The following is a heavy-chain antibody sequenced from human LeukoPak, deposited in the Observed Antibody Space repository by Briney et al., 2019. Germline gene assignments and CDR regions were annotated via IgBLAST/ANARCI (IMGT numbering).Heavy chain of an antibody. J-gene: IGHJ4*02. D-gene: IGHD2/OR15-2a*01. V-gene: IGHV3-74*03. Sequence: PEGSLRLSCAASGFSFSSYWMHWVRQAPGKGLVWVARISPDGSSALSADSVRGRFTISRDNADNTLYLQLNSLRAEDTAVYYCARVSFCPRCHFDYWGQGTLVTVSS. CDR2: ISPDGSSA. CDR1: GFSFSSYW. CDR3: ARVSFCPRCHFDY.